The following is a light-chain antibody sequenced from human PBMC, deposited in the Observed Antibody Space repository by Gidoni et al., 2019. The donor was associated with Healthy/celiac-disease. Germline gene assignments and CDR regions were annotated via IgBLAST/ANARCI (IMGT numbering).Light chain of an antibody. J-gene: IGKJ5*01. CDR3: QQLNSYPSIT. Sequence: IQLTQSPSSLSASVGDRVTITCRARQGISSYLAWYQQKPGKAPKLLIYAASTLQSGVPSRFSGSGSGTDFTLTISSLQHEDVATYYCQQLNSYPSITFGQGTRLEIK. CDR2: AAS. CDR1: QGISSY. V-gene: IGKV1-9*01.